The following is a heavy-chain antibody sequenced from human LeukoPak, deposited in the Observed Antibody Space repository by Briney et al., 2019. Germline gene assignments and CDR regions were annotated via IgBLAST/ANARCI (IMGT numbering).Heavy chain of an antibody. CDR1: GFTFSDYY. CDR3: AGGLRFLEWFSWFDP. V-gene: IGHV3-11*01. J-gene: IGHJ5*02. Sequence: PGGSLRLSCAASGFTFSDYYMSWIRQAPGKGLEWVSYINSSGSTIYYADSVKGRFTISRDNAKNSLYLQMNSLRAEDTAVYYCAGGLRFLEWFSWFDPWGQGTLVTVSS. D-gene: IGHD3-3*01. CDR2: INSSGSTI.